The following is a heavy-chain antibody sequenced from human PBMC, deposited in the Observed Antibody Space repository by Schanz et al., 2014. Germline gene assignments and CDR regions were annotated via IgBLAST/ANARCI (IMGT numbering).Heavy chain of an antibody. CDR1: GFTFSSYW. CDR3: ARDRRNADLDY. J-gene: IGHJ4*02. Sequence: EVQLVESGGGLVQPGGSLRLSCTASGFTFSSYWMHWVRQVPGKGLVWVSAINTGVNTYYADSVRGRFTISRDNSKNTLYLQMNSLRAEDTALYYCARDRRNADLDYWGQGTLVTVSS. D-gene: IGHD1-1*01. V-gene: IGHV3-66*01. CDR2: INTGVNT.